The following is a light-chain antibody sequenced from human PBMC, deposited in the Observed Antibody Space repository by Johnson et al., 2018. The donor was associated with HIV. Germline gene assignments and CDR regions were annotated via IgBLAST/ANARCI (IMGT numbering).Light chain of an antibody. V-gene: IGLV1-44*01. CDR1: SSNIGSNT. CDR2: RNN. CDR3: GTWDSSLSAV. J-gene: IGLJ1*01. Sequence: QSVLTQPPSASGTPGQRVTISCSGSSSNIGSNTVNWYQQLPGTAPKLLIYRNNQRPSGVPDRFSGSKSGTSATLGITGLQTGDEADYYCGTWDSSLSAVFGSGTKVTVL.